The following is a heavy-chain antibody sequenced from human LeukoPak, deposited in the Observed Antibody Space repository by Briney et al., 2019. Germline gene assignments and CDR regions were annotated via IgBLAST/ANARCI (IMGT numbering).Heavy chain of an antibody. CDR2: IKQDGSEK. CDR1: GFTFSSYG. D-gene: IGHD2-2*01. Sequence: GGSLRLSCAASGFTFSSYGMHWVRQAPGKGLEWVANIKQDGSEKYYVDSVKGRFTISRDNAKNSLYLQMNSLRAEDTAVYFCARGQDCSSATCFGFYAFDIWGQGTVVTVSS. V-gene: IGHV3-7*01. J-gene: IGHJ3*02. CDR3: ARGQDCSSATCFGFYAFDI.